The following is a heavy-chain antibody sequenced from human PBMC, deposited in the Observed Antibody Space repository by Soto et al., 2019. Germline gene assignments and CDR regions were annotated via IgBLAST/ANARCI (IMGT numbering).Heavy chain of an antibody. D-gene: IGHD6-13*01. V-gene: IGHV3-9*01. Sequence: EVQLVESGGGLVQPGRSLRLSCAASGFTFNDFAMHWVRQAPGKGLGWVASIDWNGANIAYAASVEGRFTISRDNVKNSLFLQMNSLRAEDTAFYFCARDSGIVAAGRFSFDPRGQGTLVTVSS. CDR2: IDWNGANI. CDR3: ARDSGIVAAGRFSFDP. J-gene: IGHJ5*02. CDR1: GFTFNDFA.